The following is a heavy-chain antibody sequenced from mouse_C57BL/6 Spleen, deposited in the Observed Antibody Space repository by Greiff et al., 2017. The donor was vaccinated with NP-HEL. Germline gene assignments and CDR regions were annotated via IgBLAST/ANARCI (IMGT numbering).Heavy chain of an antibody. CDR1: GFTFSDYG. V-gene: IGHV5-17*01. CDR2: ISSGSSTI. D-gene: IGHD1-1*01. Sequence: EVQGVESGGGLVKPGGSLKLSCAASGFTFSDYGMHWVRQAPEKGLEWVAYISSGSSTIYYADTVKGRFTISRDNAKNTLFLQMTSLRSEDTAMYYCARGHYYGSSPYAMDDWGQGTSVTVSS. CDR3: ARGHYYGSSPYAMDD. J-gene: IGHJ4*01.